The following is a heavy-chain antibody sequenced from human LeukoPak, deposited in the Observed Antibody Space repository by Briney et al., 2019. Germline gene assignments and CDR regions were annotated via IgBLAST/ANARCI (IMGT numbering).Heavy chain of an antibody. CDR3: AREFYSSSSSPFDY. V-gene: IGHV3-30*04. D-gene: IGHD6-6*01. CDR1: GFTFSSYA. CDR2: ISYDGSNK. J-gene: IGHJ4*02. Sequence: GGSLRLSCAASGFTFSSYAMHWVRQAPGKGLEWVAVISYDGSNKYYADSVKGRFTISRDNSKNTLYLQMNSLRAEDTAVYYCAREFYSSSSSPFDYWGQGTLVTVSS.